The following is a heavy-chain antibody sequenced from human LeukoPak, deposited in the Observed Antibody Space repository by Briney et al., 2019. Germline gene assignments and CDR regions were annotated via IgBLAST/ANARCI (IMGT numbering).Heavy chain of an antibody. Sequence: GASLRLSCAASGFTFSNYGVSWVRQAPGKGLEWVSTVSGSGSNTYYADSVKGRFTISRDNSKSTLYLQMNSLRAEDTAVYYCAKTIATATTGIWGQGTLVTVSS. CDR3: AKTIATATTGI. V-gene: IGHV3-23*01. D-gene: IGHD6-13*01. CDR2: VSGSGSNT. CDR1: GFTFSNYG. J-gene: IGHJ4*02.